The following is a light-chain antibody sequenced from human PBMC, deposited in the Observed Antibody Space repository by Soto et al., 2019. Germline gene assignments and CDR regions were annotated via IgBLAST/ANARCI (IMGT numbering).Light chain of an antibody. CDR1: HVVSSNS. V-gene: IGKV3-20*01. CDR2: GAS. J-gene: IGKJ4*01. CDR3: QQYGSSPLT. Sequence: DIVLTHSPGTLSLSPGEGATLSCRATHVVSSNSLAWYQHKPGQAPRFLIYGASSRATGIPDRFSGSGSGTDFTLTISRLQSEDFAVYYCQQYGSSPLTFGGGTKVDIK.